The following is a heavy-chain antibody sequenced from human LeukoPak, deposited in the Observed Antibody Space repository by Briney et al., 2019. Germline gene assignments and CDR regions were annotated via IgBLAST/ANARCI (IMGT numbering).Heavy chain of an antibody. Sequence: PSQTLSLTCAVSGGSISSGDYSWSWIRQPPGKGLEWIGYIYHSGSTNYNPSLKSRVTISVDTSKNQFSLKLRSVTAADTAAYYCARGPLAVPAATNYYYYGMDVWGQGTTVTVSS. CDR3: ARGPLAVPAATNYYYYGMDV. CDR2: IYHSGST. J-gene: IGHJ6*02. V-gene: IGHV4-30-2*01. CDR1: GGSISSGDYS. D-gene: IGHD2-2*01.